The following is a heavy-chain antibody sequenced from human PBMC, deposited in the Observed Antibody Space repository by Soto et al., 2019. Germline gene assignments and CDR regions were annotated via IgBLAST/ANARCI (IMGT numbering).Heavy chain of an antibody. D-gene: IGHD6-19*01. CDR3: AASSPPPGIAVAGINWFDP. CDR1: GGTFSSYA. V-gene: IGHV1-69*13. Sequence: GASVKVSCKASGGTFSSYAISWVRQAPGQGLEWMGGIIPIFGTANYAQKFQGRVTITADESTSTAYMELSSLRSEDTAVYYCAASSPPPGIAVAGINWFDPWGQGTLVTVSS. CDR2: IIPIFGTA. J-gene: IGHJ5*02.